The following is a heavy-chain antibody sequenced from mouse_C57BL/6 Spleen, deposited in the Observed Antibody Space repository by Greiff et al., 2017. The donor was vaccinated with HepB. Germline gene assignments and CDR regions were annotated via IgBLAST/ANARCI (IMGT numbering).Heavy chain of an antibody. J-gene: IGHJ1*03. V-gene: IGHV5-4*03. CDR2: ISDGGSYT. CDR3: ARGGTTVVDWYFDV. Sequence: DVKLVESGGGLVKPGGSLKLSCAASGFTFSSYAMSWVRQTPEKRLEWVATISDGGSYTYYPDNVKGRFTISRDNAKNNLYLQMSHLKSEDTAMYYCARGGTTVVDWYFDVWGTGTTVTVSS. D-gene: IGHD1-1*01. CDR1: GFTFSSYA.